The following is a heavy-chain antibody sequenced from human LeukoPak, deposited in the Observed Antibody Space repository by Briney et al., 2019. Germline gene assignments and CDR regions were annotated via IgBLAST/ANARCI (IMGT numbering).Heavy chain of an antibody. CDR3: ARSNYYGSWSYYNVY. J-gene: IGHJ4*02. CDR2: IDHSGST. Sequence: SETLSLTGAVYGGSFSGYYLSWLRQPRGKGLEWIGEIDHSGSTNYNPSLKSRVTISVDTSKNQFSLKLSSVTAADTAVYYCARSNYYGSWSYYNVYRGQGTLVTVSS. D-gene: IGHD3-10*01. V-gene: IGHV4-34*01. CDR1: GGSFSGYY.